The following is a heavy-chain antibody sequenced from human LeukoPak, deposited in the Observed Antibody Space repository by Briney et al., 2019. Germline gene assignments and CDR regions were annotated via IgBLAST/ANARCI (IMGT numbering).Heavy chain of an antibody. CDR3: ARGAAAGTGFLDY. J-gene: IGHJ4*02. Sequence: ASVKVSCKASGGTFSSYAISWVRQAPGQGLEWMGRIIPILGIANYAQKFQGRVTITADKSTSTAYMELSSLRSEDTAVYYCARGAAAGTGFLDYWGQGTLVTVSS. CDR1: GGTFSSYA. CDR2: IIPILGIA. D-gene: IGHD6-13*01. V-gene: IGHV1-69*04.